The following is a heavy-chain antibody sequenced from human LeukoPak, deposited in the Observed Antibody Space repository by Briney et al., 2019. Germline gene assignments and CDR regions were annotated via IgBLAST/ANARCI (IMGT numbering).Heavy chain of an antibody. J-gene: IGHJ4*02. V-gene: IGHV4-34*01. Sequence: SETLSLTCAVYGESFSGYYWSWIRQPPGKGLEWIGEINHSGSTNYNPSLKSRVTISVDTSKNQFSLKLSSVTAADTAVYYCARDRYSSGWYYFDYWGQGTLVTVSS. D-gene: IGHD6-19*01. CDR2: INHSGST. CDR1: GESFSGYY. CDR3: ARDRYSSGWYYFDY.